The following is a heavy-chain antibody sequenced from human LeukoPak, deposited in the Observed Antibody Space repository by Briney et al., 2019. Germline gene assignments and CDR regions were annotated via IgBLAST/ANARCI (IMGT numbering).Heavy chain of an antibody. CDR3: ARDLAEYYYDSSGLGL. V-gene: IGHV3-13*01. D-gene: IGHD3-22*01. CDR1: GFTFSSYD. CDR2: IGTAGDT. Sequence: QTGGSLRLSCAASGFTFSSYDMHWVRQATGKGLEWVSAIGTAGDTYYPGSVKGRFTISRENAKNSLYLQMNSLRAGDTAVYYCARDLAEYYYDSSGLGLWGQGTLVTVSS. J-gene: IGHJ4*02.